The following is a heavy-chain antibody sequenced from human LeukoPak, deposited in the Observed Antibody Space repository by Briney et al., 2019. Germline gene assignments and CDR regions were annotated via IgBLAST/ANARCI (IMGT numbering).Heavy chain of an antibody. CDR3: ARGRVPGYCSSTSCSGRTQFDP. D-gene: IGHD2-2*01. J-gene: IGHJ5*02. CDR1: GFTFSDYY. V-gene: IGHV3-11*01. Sequence: GGSLRLSCAASGFTFSDYYMSWIRQAPGKGLEWVSYISSSGSTIYYADSVKGRFTISRDNAKNSLYLQMNSLRAEDTAVYYCARGRVPGYCSSTSCSGRTQFDPRGQGTLVTVSS. CDR2: ISSSGSTI.